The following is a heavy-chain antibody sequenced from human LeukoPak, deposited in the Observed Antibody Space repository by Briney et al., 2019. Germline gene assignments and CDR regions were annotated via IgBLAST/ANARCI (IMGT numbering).Heavy chain of an antibody. J-gene: IGHJ4*02. V-gene: IGHV1-58*01. D-gene: IGHD1-7*01. CDR1: GFTFTSSA. Sequence: GASVKVSCKASGFTFTSSAVQWVRQARGQRLEWIGWIVVGSGNTNYAQKFQERVTITRDMSTSTAYMELSSLRSEDTAVYYCAAGDGLTGTTSFWGQGTLVTVSS. CDR3: AAGDGLTGTTSF. CDR2: IVVGSGNT.